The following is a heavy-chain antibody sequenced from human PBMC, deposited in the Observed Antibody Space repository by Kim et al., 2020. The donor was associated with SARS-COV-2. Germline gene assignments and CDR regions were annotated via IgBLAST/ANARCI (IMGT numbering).Heavy chain of an antibody. CDR1: GGSISSSSYY. D-gene: IGHD5-18*01. V-gene: IGHV4-39*01. CDR3: ARHNIPHTAMDSFDI. CDR2: IYYSGST. Sequence: SETLSLTCTVSGGSISSSSYYWGWIRQPPGKGLEWIGSIYYSGSTYYNPSLKSRVTISVDTSKNQFSLKLSSVTAADTAVYYCARHNIPHTAMDSFDIWGQGTMVTVSS. J-gene: IGHJ3*02.